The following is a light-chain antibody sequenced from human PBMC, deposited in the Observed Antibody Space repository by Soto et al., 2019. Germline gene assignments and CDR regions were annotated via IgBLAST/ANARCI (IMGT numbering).Light chain of an antibody. CDR3: QQYYSYST. CDR1: QSISGY. CDR2: DAS. J-gene: IGKJ1*01. V-gene: IGKV1-5*01. Sequence: DIQMTQSPSTLSASVGDRVTITCRSSQSISGYLAWYQQKPGKAPKLLIYDASSLESGVPSRFSGSASGTEFTLTISSLQPDDFATYYCQQYYSYSTFGQGTKVDIK.